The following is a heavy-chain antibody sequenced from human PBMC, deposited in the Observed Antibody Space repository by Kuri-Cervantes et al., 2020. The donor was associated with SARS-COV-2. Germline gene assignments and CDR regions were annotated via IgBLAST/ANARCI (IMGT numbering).Heavy chain of an antibody. J-gene: IGHJ4*02. V-gene: IGHV3-11*05. Sequence: GGSLRLSCAASGFTFSDYYMSWIRQAPGKGLEWVSYISSSSSYTNYADSVKGRFTISRDNAKNSLYLQMNSLRAEDTAVYYCAKDIAVAGHFDYWGQGTLVTVSS. D-gene: IGHD6-19*01. CDR2: ISSSSSYT. CDR1: GFTFSDYY. CDR3: AKDIAVAGHFDY.